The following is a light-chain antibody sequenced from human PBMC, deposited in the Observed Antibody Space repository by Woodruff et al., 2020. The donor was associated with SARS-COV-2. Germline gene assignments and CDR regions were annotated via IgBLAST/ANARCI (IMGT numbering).Light chain of an antibody. CDR3: QQYNNWPPLT. CDR1: RSN. V-gene: IGKV3-15*01. J-gene: IGKJ4*01. CDR2: GAS. Sequence: RSNLAWYQQKPGQAPRLLIYGASTRATGIPARFSGSGSGTEFTLTISSLQSEDFAVYYCQQYNNWPPLTFGGGTKVEIK.